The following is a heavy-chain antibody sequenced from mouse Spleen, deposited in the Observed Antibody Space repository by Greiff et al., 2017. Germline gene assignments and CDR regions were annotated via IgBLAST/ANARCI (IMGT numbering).Heavy chain of an antibody. CDR3: TTCRDRGLYAMDY. J-gene: IGHJ4*01. CDR2: IDPEDGDT. CDR1: GFNIKDYY. Sequence: VQLQQSGAELVRPGASVKLSCTASGFNIKDYYMPWVQQRPEQGLEWIGRIDPEDGDTEYAPKFQGKATMTADTSSNTAYLQLSSLTSEDTAVYYCTTCRDRGLYAMDYWGQGTSVTVSS. V-gene: IGHV14-1*01. D-gene: IGHD3-3*01.